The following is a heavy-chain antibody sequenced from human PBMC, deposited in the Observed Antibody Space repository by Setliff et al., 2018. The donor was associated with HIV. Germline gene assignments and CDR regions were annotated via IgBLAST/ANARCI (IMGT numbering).Heavy chain of an antibody. CDR2: MHPHSGNT. D-gene: IGHD3-9*01. V-gene: IGHV1-8*02. CDR3: TTDGSYDILTGPTPGAFDI. J-gene: IGHJ3*02. CDR1: SEYTFTNFD. Sequence: GASVKVSCKASSEYTFTNFDINWVRQAPGQGLEWMGWMHPHSGNTGYAQKFQGRVTMTRNTSISTAFMELSSLRSEDTAFYYCTTDGSYDILTGPTPGAFDIWGQGTMVTVSS.